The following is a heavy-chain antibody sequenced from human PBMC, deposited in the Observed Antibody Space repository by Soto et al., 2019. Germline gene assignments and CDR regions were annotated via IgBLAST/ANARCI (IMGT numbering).Heavy chain of an antibody. CDR2: INHSGSA. CDR1: GESFSGYI. J-gene: IGHJ4*02. Sequence: QVQLQQSGAGLLKPSETLSLTCAVYGESFSGYIWTWIRQTPGKGLQWIGQINHSGSASYNPSLKSRVTISVHTSKSQFYLELSSVTAADTAVYYCARGLITGSHYSGGWYSFYSWGQGTQVTVSS. D-gene: IGHD6-19*01. V-gene: IGHV4-34*01. CDR3: ARGLITGSHYSGGWYSFYS.